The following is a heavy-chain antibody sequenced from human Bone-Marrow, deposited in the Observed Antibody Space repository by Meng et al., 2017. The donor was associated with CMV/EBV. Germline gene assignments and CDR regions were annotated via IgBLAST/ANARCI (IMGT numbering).Heavy chain of an antibody. D-gene: IGHD2-2*01. CDR1: GFTFSSYS. Sequence: GSLRLSCAASGFTFSSYSMNWVRQAPGKGLEWIGEINHSGSTNYNPSLKSRVTISVDTSKNQFSLKLSSVTAADTAVYYCARDIVVVPAARNWFDPWGQGTLVTVSS. J-gene: IGHJ5*02. CDR2: INHSGST. CDR3: ARDIVVVPAARNWFDP. V-gene: IGHV4-34*01.